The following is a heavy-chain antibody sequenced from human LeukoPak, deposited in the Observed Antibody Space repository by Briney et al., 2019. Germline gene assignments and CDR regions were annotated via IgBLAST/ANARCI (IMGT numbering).Heavy chain of an antibody. V-gene: IGHV3-30*02. CDR2: IRYDGSRK. CDR1: GFTFSSYG. D-gene: IGHD4/OR15-4a*01. J-gene: IGHJ3*02. CDR3: AKVSLNMVNDAFDI. Sequence: GRSLRLSCAASGFTFSSYGMHWVRQAPDKGLEGGAFIRYDGSRKYYADSVKGRFTISRDNSKNTLYLQMNGLRAEDTAMYYCAKVSLNMVNDAFDIWGQGTMVSVSS.